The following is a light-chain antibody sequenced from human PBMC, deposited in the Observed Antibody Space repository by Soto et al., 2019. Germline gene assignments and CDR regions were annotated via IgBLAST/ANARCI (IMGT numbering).Light chain of an antibody. J-gene: IGLJ3*02. CDR1: NSDVGGFNY. CDR2: EVS. V-gene: IGLV2-14*01. CDR3: SSYTNTRV. Sequence: QSALTQPASVSGSPGQSITISCSGTNSDVGGFNYVSWYQQHPGKAPKLMIYEVSNRPSGVSNRFSGSKSGNTASLTISGLQAEDEADYYCSSYTNTRVFGGGTKVTVL.